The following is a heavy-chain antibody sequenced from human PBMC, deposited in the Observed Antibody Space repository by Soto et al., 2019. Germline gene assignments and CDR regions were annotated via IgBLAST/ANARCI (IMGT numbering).Heavy chain of an antibody. J-gene: IGHJ6*02. Sequence: PGGSLRLSCAASGFTVSSNYMSWVRQAPGKGLEWVSVIYSGGSTYYADSVKGRFTISRDNSKNTLYLQMNSLRAEDTAVYYCARETMVRSVIRYGMDVWGPGTTVTVSS. CDR1: GFTVSSNY. V-gene: IGHV3-53*01. CDR3: ARETMVRSVIRYGMDV. CDR2: IYSGGST. D-gene: IGHD3-10*01.